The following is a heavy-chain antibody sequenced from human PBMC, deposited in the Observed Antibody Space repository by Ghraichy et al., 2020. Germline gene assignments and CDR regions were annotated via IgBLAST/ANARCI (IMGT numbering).Heavy chain of an antibody. Sequence: SETLSLTCTVSGGSISKYYRSWIRQPPGKGLEWIGYIYYSGSTNYNPSLKSRDTISVDTSKNQFSLKLSSVTAADTAVYYCARHEVSGRFPGFYWGQGTLVTVSS. J-gene: IGHJ4*02. CDR1: GGSISKYY. CDR2: IYYSGST. D-gene: IGHD3-10*01. V-gene: IGHV4-59*08. CDR3: ARHEVSGRFPGFY.